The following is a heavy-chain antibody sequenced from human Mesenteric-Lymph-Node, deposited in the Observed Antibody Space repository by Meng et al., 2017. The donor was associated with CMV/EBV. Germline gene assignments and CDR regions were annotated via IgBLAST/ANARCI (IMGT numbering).Heavy chain of an antibody. CDR3: AREGYSSSWYRYSKDYGMDV. V-gene: IGHV4-59*01. D-gene: IGHD6-13*01. J-gene: IGHJ6*02. Sequence: GSLRLSCTVSGGSISSYYWSWIRQPPGKGLEWIGYIYYSGSTNYNPSLKSRVTISVDTSKNQFSLKLSSVTAADTAVYYCAREGYSSSWYRYSKDYGMDVWGQGTTVTVSS. CDR2: IYYSGST. CDR1: GGSISSYY.